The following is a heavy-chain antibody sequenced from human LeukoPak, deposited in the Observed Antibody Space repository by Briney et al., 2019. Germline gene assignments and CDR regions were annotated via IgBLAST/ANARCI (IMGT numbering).Heavy chain of an antibody. J-gene: IGHJ4*02. CDR1: GYTFTGYY. D-gene: IGHD4-17*01. CDR2: IDAANGNT. CDR3: ARDDYGDTLFDY. Sequence: ASVKVSCKASGYTFTGYYMHWVRQAPGQGLEWMGWIDAANGNTKYSQKFQGRVTITRDTSASTAYMELSSLRSEDTAVYYCARDDYGDTLFDYWGQGTLVTVSS. V-gene: IGHV1-3*01.